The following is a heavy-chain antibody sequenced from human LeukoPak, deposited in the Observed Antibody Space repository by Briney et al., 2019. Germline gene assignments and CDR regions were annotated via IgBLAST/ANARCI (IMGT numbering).Heavy chain of an antibody. CDR1: GYTFTSYD. D-gene: IGHD3-9*01. J-gene: IGHJ4*02. V-gene: IGHV1-8*01. CDR2: MNPINGNT. Sequence: ASVKVSCKSSGYTFTSYDINWVRQATGQGLEWMGWMNPINGNTGYAQKFQGRVTMTGDTSISTAYMELSSLSSEDRAVYYCARGLATTTWTIAMTGLDHWGPGTLVTVSS. CDR3: ARGLATTTWTIAMTGLDH.